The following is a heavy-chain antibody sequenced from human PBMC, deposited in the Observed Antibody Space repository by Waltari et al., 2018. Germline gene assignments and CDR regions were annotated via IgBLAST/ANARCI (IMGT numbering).Heavy chain of an antibody. Sequence: QVQLVQSGAEVKKPGSSVKVSSEASGGTFSSYAISRAPQAPGQGLEWMGRIIPIFGTANDAQKFQGRVTITADKSTSTAYMELSSLRSEDTAVYYCARGEGVGMTTVTDWGQGTLVTVSS. CDR3: ARGEGVGMTTVTD. J-gene: IGHJ4*02. CDR2: IIPIFGTA. D-gene: IGHD4-4*01. V-gene: IGHV1-69*13. CDR1: GGTFSSYA.